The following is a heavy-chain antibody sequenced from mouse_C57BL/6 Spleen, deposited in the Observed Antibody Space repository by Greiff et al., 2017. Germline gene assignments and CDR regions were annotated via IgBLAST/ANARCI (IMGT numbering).Heavy chain of an antibody. CDR3: ARGPFDY. V-gene: IGHV1-69*01. CDR2: IDPSDSYT. CDR1: GYTFTSYW. Sequence: QVQLQQPGAELVMPGASVKLSCKASGYTFTSYWMHWVKQRPGQGLEWIGEIDPSDSYTNYNQKFKGKSTLTVDKSSSTAYMQLSSLTSADSAVYYCARGPFDYWGQGTTLTVSS. J-gene: IGHJ2*01.